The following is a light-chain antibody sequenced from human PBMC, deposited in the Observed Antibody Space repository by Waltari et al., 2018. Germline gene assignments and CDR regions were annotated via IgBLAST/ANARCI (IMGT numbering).Light chain of an antibody. CDR2: KAS. V-gene: IGKV1-5*03. CDR1: QSIGRW. CDR3: QEYDSHWS. Sequence: DIQLTQSPSTLSASVGDRVTLTCRASQSIGRWLAWYQLKPGKAPDLLIYKASTLERGVPSRFSGSGSGTEFTLTITGLQPLDVATYYCQEYDSHWSFGQGTKVEIK. J-gene: IGKJ1*01.